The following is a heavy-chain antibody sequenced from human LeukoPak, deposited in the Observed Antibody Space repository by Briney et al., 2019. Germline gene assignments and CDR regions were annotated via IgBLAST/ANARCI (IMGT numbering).Heavy chain of an antibody. D-gene: IGHD1-26*01. CDR3: ARGFSFPSGSYRTYYFDY. CDR2: IWYDGSNK. Sequence: GGSLRLSCAASGFTFSSCGMHWVRQAPGKGLEWVAVIWYDGSNKYYADSVKGRFTISRDNSKNTLYLQMNSLRAEDTAVYYCARGFSFPSGSYRTYYFDYWGQGTLVTVSS. CDR1: GFTFSSCG. J-gene: IGHJ4*02. V-gene: IGHV3-33*01.